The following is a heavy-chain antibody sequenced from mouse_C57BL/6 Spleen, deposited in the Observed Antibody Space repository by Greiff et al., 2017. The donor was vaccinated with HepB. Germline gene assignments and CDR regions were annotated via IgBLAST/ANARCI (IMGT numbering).Heavy chain of an antibody. Sequence: QVQLKQSGAELVKPGASVKISCKASGYAFSSYWMNWVKQRPGKGLEWIGQIYPGDGDTNYNGKFKGKATLTADKSSSTAYMQLSSLTSEDSAVYFCARDEVDWYFDVWGTGTTVTVSS. CDR3: ARDEVDWYFDV. D-gene: IGHD1-1*02. CDR2: IYPGDGDT. CDR1: GYAFSSYW. V-gene: IGHV1-80*01. J-gene: IGHJ1*03.